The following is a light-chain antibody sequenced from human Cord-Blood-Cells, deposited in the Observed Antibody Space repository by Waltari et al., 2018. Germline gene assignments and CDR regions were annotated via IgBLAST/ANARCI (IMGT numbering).Light chain of an antibody. V-gene: IGKV1-27*01. Sequence: DIQMTQSPSSLSASVGDRVTITCRASQGISNYLAWYQQNPGEVPKLLIYAASTLQSGVPARFSGSGSGTDFTLTISSLQPDDVATYYCQKYNSAPRTFGQGTKVEIK. CDR2: AAS. CDR3: QKYNSAPRT. J-gene: IGKJ1*01. CDR1: QGISNY.